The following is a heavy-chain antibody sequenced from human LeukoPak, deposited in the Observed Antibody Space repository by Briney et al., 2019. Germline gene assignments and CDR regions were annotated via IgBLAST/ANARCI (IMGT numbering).Heavy chain of an antibody. J-gene: IGHJ5*02. CDR2: IYYSGST. V-gene: IGHV4-59*01. D-gene: IGHD2-8*02. CDR1: GDSISSYY. CDR3: ARVLSRAGNWFDP. Sequence: LETLSLNCTVSGDSISSYYWSWIRQPPGKGLEWIGYIYYSGSTNYNPSLKSRVTISVDTSRNQFSLKLRSVTAADTAVYYCARVLSRAGNWFDPWGQGTLVTVSS.